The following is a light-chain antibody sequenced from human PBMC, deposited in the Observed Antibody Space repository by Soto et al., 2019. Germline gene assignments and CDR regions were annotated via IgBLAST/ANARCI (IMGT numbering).Light chain of an antibody. V-gene: IGKV3-20*01. Sequence: DIVMTQSPATLSVSPGERATLSCRASQSVSSELAWYQQQPGQAPRLLIYGASNRATGIPDRFSGSGSGTDFTLTISRLEPEDFAVYYCQQYGSSGTFGQGTKVDI. CDR3: QQYGSSGT. J-gene: IGKJ1*01. CDR1: QSVSSE. CDR2: GAS.